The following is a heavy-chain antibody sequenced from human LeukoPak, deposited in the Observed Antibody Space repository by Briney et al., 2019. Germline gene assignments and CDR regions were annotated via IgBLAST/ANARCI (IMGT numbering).Heavy chain of an antibody. CDR3: ARGILTGVDYFDY. D-gene: IGHD3-9*01. CDR2: ISYDGSNK. V-gene: IGHV3-30*03. CDR1: GFTFSSYG. J-gene: IGHJ4*02. Sequence: PGRSLRLSCAASGFTFSSYGMHWVRQAPGKGLEWVAVISYDGSNKYYADSVKGRFTISRDNSKNTLYLQMNSLRAEDTAVYYCARGILTGVDYFDYWGQGTLVTVSS.